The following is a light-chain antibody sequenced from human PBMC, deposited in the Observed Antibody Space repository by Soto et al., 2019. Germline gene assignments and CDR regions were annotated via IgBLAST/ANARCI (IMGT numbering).Light chain of an antibody. CDR1: RSFASSY. Sequence: EIVLTQSPATLSLSPGERATLSCRASRSFASSYLAWYQHKPGQAPSLLIYAASSRATGIPDRFIGSGSGTVFTLTISRLEPDDSAVYYCHHYDSAPPYTFDQGTKLEIK. J-gene: IGKJ2*01. CDR3: HHYDSAPPYT. V-gene: IGKV3-20*01. CDR2: AAS.